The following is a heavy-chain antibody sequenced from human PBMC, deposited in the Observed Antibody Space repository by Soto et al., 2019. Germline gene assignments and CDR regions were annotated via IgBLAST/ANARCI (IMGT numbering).Heavy chain of an antibody. D-gene: IGHD5-12*01. CDR1: GFTFSSYA. V-gene: IGHV3-30-3*01. CDR3: ARDGEMATIMRDYYYGMDV. J-gene: IGHJ6*02. CDR2: ISYDGSNK. Sequence: GGSLRLSCAASGFTFSSYAMHWVRQAPGKGLEWVAVISYDGSNKYYADSVKGRFTISRDNSKNTLYLQMNSLRAEDTAVYYCARDGEMATIMRDYYYGMDVWGQGTTVTVSS.